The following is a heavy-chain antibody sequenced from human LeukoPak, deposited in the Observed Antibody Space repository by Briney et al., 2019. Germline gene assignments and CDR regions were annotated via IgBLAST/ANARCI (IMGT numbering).Heavy chain of an antibody. D-gene: IGHD6-19*01. J-gene: IGHJ4*02. V-gene: IGHV3-48*03. CDR3: AKVQWLATRKDFDY. Sequence: GALRLSCAASEFTLSSYEMNWVRQAPGKGLEWVSYISSSGSSIYYADSVKGRFTISRDNSKNTLYLQMNSLRAEDTAVYYCAKVQWLATRKDFDYWGQGTLVTVSS. CDR2: ISSSGSSI. CDR1: EFTLSSYE.